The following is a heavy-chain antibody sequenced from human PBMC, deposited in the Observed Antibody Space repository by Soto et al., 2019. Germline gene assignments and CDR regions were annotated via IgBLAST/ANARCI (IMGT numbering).Heavy chain of an antibody. J-gene: IGHJ6*02. CDR1: GYTFTSYA. Sequence: GASVKVSCKASGYTFTSYAMNWVRQAPGQRLEWMGWINAGNGNTKYSQKFQGRVTITRDTSASTAYMELRSLRSDDTAVYYCARDFNIGGMDVWGQGTTVTVSS. CDR2: INAGNGNT. V-gene: IGHV1-3*01. D-gene: IGHD5-12*01. CDR3: ARDFNIGGMDV.